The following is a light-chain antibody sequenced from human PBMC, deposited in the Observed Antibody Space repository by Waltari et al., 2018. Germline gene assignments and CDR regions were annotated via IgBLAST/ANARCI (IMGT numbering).Light chain of an antibody. CDR1: QSISAL. CDR3: HQYTNFPLT. V-gene: IGKV1-5*01. J-gene: IGKJ4*01. CDR2: DAS. Sequence: DIQMTQSPSTLSASVRDRVTITCRASQSISALLAWYQLRPWKAPKLLISDASILERGVPSRFSGSGSGTEFTLTINSLQPDDFATYYCHQYTNFPLTFGGGTTVEIK.